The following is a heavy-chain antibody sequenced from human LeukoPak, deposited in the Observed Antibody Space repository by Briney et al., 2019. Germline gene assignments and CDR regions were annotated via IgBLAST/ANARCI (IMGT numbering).Heavy chain of an antibody. Sequence: PSETLSLTCTVSGGSISSYYWSWIRQPPGKGLEWIGYIYYSGSTNYNSSLKSRVTISVDTSENQFSLKLSSVTAADTAVYYCARSGYTYGSFDYWGQGTLVTVSS. CDR1: GGSISSYY. V-gene: IGHV4-59*01. CDR2: IYYSGST. J-gene: IGHJ4*02. D-gene: IGHD5-18*01. CDR3: ARSGYTYGSFDY.